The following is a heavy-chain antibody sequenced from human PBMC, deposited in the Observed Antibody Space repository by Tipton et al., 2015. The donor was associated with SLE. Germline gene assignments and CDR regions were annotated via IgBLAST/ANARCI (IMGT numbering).Heavy chain of an antibody. CDR1: GDSISGDDYY. J-gene: IGHJ4*02. CDR2: ISKSGST. Sequence: LRLSCTVSGDSISGDDYYWSWIRQRPGRGLEWIGHISKSGSTSHSPSLQSRLTVSVDTSKNQFSLKLSSVTAADTAVYYCARGGVGGYDYFDYWGQGTLVTVSS. D-gene: IGHD5-12*01. V-gene: IGHV4-31*02. CDR3: ARGGVGGYDYFDY.